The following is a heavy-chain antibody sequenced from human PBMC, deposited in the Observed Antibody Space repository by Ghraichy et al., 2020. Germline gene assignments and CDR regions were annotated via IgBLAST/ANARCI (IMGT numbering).Heavy chain of an antibody. CDR3: AKDAYCSSSSCQEAAFDI. Sequence: GGSLRLSCAASGFTFSNYAISWVRQAPGKGLEWVSAVSSSGASTFSADSVKGRFTISRDNSKNTLYLQMSSLRAEDTAVYYCAKDAYCSSSSCQEAAFDIWGQGTMVTVSS. D-gene: IGHD2-2*01. CDR2: VSSSGAST. CDR1: GFTFSNYA. J-gene: IGHJ3*02. V-gene: IGHV3-23*01.